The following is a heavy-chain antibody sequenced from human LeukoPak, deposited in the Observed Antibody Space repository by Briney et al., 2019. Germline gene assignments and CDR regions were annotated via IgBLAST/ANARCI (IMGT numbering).Heavy chain of an antibody. D-gene: IGHD6-6*01. Sequence: SSETLSLTCTVSGGSISSYYWSWIRQPPGKGLEWIGYIYYSGSTNYNPSLKSRVTISVDTSKNQISLKLTSVTAADTAMYYCARSYSNSLYFDYWGQGTLVTVSS. CDR2: IYYSGST. V-gene: IGHV4-59*01. CDR1: GGSISSYY. J-gene: IGHJ4*02. CDR3: ARSYSNSLYFDY.